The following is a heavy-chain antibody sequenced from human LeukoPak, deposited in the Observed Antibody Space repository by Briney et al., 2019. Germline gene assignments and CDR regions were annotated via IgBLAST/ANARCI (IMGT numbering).Heavy chain of an antibody. CDR2: ISGSGGST. CDR1: GFTFSSYA. D-gene: IGHD1-26*01. Sequence: GGSPRLSCAAAGFTFSSYAMNWVRQAPGKGLEWVSAISGSGGSTYYADSVKGRFTISRDNSKNTLYLQMNSLRAEDTAVYYCAKEVAAVTNFDYWGQGTLVTVSS. CDR3: AKEVAAVTNFDY. V-gene: IGHV3-23*01. J-gene: IGHJ4*02.